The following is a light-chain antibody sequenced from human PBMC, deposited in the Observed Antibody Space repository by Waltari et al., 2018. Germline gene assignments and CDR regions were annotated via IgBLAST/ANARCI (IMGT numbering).Light chain of an antibody. V-gene: IGKV1-39*01. CDR1: QSMGRY. CDR2: GAS. CDR3: QQSYSTPYT. Sequence: DIQMTQSPFSLSASVGDRAIIPCRASQSMGRYLNWFQQKPGKAPKLLIYGASTLQSGAPSRFSGSGSGTDFTLNISSLQPEHSASYYCQQSYSTPYTFGQGTKLEIE. J-gene: IGKJ2*01.